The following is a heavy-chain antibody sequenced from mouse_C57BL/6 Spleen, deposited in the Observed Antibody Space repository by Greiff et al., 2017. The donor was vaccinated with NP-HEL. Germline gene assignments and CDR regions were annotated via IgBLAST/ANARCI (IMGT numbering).Heavy chain of an antibody. CDR1: GFNIKDYY. CDR3: TPPIYYCGSWYFDV. Sequence: EVQLQQSGAELVRPGASVKLSCTASGFNIKDYYMHWVKQRPEQGLEWIGRIDPEDGDTEYAPKFQGKATMTADTSSNTAYLQLSSLTSEDTAVYYCTPPIYYCGSWYFDVWGTGTTVTVSS. V-gene: IGHV14-1*01. D-gene: IGHD1-1*01. CDR2: IDPEDGDT. J-gene: IGHJ1*03.